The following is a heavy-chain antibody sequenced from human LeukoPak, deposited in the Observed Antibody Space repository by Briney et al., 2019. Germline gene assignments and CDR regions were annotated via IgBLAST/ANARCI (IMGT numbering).Heavy chain of an antibody. D-gene: IGHD2-15*01. Sequence: SGTLSLTCAVSGGSISSSNWWSWVRQPPGKGLEWIGEIYHSGSTNYNPSLKSRVTMSVDTSKNQFSLRLSSVTAADTAVYYCARDGGSGRYVYWGQGALVTVSS. CDR2: IYHSGST. V-gene: IGHV4-4*02. CDR1: GGSISSSNW. J-gene: IGHJ4*02. CDR3: ARDGGSGRYVY.